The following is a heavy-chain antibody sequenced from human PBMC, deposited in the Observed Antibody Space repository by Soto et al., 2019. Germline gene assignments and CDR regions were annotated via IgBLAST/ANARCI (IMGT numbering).Heavy chain of an antibody. D-gene: IGHD5-12*01. CDR2: INGDGTRT. Sequence: EVQLVESGGGLVQPGGSLRLSCVASGFTFSTYWMHWVRQAPGKGLVWVSRINGDGTRTTYADSVEGRFTISRDNAKNTLYLQMNSLRAEDTAVYFCVRVPTGGYAFSLDDYWGQGTLGTVSS. V-gene: IGHV3-74*01. CDR1: GFTFSTYW. J-gene: IGHJ4*02. CDR3: VRVPTGGYAFSLDDY.